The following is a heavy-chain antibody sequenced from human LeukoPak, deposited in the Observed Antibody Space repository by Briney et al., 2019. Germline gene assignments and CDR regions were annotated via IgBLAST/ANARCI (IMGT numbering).Heavy chain of an antibody. J-gene: IGHJ4*02. CDR2: IYYSGST. CDR1: GGSVSSVSYY. V-gene: IGHV4-61*01. Sequence: SETLSLACTVSGGSVSSVSYYWSWIRQPPGKGLEWIGYIYYSGSTNYNPSLKSRVTISVDTSKNQFSLKLSSVTAADTAVYYCARATLLWFGELFTSFDYWGQGTLVTVSS. D-gene: IGHD3-10*01. CDR3: ARATLLWFGELFTSFDY.